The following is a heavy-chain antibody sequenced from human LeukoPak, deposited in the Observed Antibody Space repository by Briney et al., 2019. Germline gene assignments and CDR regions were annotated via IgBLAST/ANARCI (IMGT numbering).Heavy chain of an antibody. CDR3: VRSWMVGEGAFDI. Sequence: SETLSLTCTVSGGSISSSSNYYWGWIRQPPGKGLEWIGNIYYSGNTYYNLYLKSRVTISVDTSKNQFSLKLTSVTAADTAVYYCVRSWMVGEGAFDIWGRGTLVTVSS. CDR1: GGSISSSSNYY. D-gene: IGHD1-26*01. V-gene: IGHV4-39*01. J-gene: IGHJ3*02. CDR2: IYYSGNT.